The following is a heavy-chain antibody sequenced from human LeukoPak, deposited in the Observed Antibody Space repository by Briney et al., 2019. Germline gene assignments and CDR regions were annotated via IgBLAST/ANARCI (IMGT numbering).Heavy chain of an antibody. CDR1: GVSISSYY. Sequence: SETLSLTCTVSGVSISSYYWSWIRQPPGKGLEWIGYIYYSGSTNYSPSLKSRVTISVDTSKNQFSLKLSSVTAADTAVYYCARLSYDTSGYWPDYFDYWGQGTLVTVSS. D-gene: IGHD3-22*01. CDR3: ARLSYDTSGYWPDYFDY. V-gene: IGHV4-59*08. J-gene: IGHJ4*02. CDR2: IYYSGST.